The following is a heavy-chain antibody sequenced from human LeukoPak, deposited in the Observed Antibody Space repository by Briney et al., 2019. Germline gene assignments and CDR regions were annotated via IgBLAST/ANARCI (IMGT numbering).Heavy chain of an antibody. Sequence: SETLSLTCAVSGGSVSDTTYYWGWIRQPPGKGLEWIGNVYYSGSTYYNPSLRSRVTLSVDTSKNQFSLKMSSATAADTAVYYCARLRKGRYFDYIFDLWGQGSLVTVSS. CDR2: VYYSGST. CDR3: ARLRKGRYFDYIFDL. J-gene: IGHJ4*02. V-gene: IGHV4-39*01. D-gene: IGHD3-9*01. CDR1: GGSVSDTTYY.